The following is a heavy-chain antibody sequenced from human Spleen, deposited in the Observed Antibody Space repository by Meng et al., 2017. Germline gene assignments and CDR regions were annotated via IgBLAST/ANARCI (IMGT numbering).Heavy chain of an antibody. Sequence: GSLRLACAVYGGSFSGYYWSWIRQPPGKGLEWIGEINHSGSTNYNPSLKSRVTISVDTSKNQFSRKLSSVTAADTAVYYCARDLGDYYSFDYWGQGTLVTVSS. CDR3: ARDLGDYYSFDY. J-gene: IGHJ4*02. D-gene: IGHD2-21*02. V-gene: IGHV4-34*01. CDR1: GGSFSGYY. CDR2: INHSGST.